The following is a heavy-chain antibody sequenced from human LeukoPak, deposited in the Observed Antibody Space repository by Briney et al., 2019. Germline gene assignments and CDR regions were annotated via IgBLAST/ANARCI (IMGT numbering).Heavy chain of an antibody. V-gene: IGHV4-34*01. CDR1: GGSFCGYY. CDR3: ARGSWYGYFDY. Sequence: SETLSLTCAVYGGSFCGYYWSWIRQPPGRGLEWRGEINHSGSTNYNPSLKSRVTISVDTSKNQFSLKLSSVTAADTAVYYCARGSWYGYFDYWGQGTLVTVSS. CDR2: INHSGST. D-gene: IGHD6-13*01. J-gene: IGHJ4*02.